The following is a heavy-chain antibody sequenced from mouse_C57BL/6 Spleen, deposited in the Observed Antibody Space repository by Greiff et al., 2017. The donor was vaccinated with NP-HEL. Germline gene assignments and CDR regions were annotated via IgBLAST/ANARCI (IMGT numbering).Heavy chain of an antibody. V-gene: IGHV1-54*01. J-gene: IGHJ4*01. Sequence: QVQLQQSGAELMKPGASVKLSCKATGYTFTGYWIEWVKQRPGHGLEWIGVINPGSGGTNYNEKFKGKATLTADKSSSTAYMQLSSLKSEDSAVYFCARRSYGNYVDYAMDYWGQGTSVTVSS. CDR2: INPGSGGT. CDR3: ARRSYGNYVDYAMDY. CDR1: GYTFTGYW. D-gene: IGHD2-1*01.